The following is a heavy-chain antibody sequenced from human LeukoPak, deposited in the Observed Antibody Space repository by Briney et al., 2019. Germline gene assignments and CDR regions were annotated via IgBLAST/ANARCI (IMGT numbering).Heavy chain of an antibody. CDR3: AKVPGIAVAYFDY. D-gene: IGHD6-19*01. V-gene: IGHV3-48*01. CDR2: ISSSSSTI. CDR1: GFTFSSYS. J-gene: IGHJ4*02. Sequence: GGSLRLSCAASGFTFSSYSMNWVRQAPGKGLEWVSYISSSSSTIYYADSVKGRFTISRDNSKNTLYLQMNSLRAEDTAVYYCAKVPGIAVAYFDYWGQGTLVTVSS.